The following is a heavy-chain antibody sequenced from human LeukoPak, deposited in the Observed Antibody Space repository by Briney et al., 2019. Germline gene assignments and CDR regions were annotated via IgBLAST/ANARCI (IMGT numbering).Heavy chain of an antibody. V-gene: IGHV4-39*07. D-gene: IGHD6-19*01. Sequence: SSETLSLTCTVSGGSISSGSYYWGWIRQPPGKGLEWIGSIYYSGSTNYNPSLKSRVTISVDTSKNQFSLKLSSVTAADTAVYYCARELRTYSSGWYDYWGQGTLVTVSS. CDR1: GGSISSGSYY. CDR3: ARELRTYSSGWYDY. CDR2: IYYSGST. J-gene: IGHJ4*02.